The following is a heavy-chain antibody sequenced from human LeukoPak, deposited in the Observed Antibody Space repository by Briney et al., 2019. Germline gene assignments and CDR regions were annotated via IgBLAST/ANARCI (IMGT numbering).Heavy chain of an antibody. CDR3: AKAREYQLLYYFDY. Sequence: GRSLRLSCAASGLTFSSYAMSWVRQAPGKGLEWVSAISGSGGSTYYADSVKGRFTISRDNSKNTLYLQTNSLRAEDTAVYYCAKAREYQLLYYFDYWGQGTLVTVSS. J-gene: IGHJ4*02. D-gene: IGHD2-2*01. CDR1: GLTFSSYA. V-gene: IGHV3-23*01. CDR2: ISGSGGST.